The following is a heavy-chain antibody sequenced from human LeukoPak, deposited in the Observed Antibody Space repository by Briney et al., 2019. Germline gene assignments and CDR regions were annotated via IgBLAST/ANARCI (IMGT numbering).Heavy chain of an antibody. V-gene: IGHV3-30*03. D-gene: IGHD4-23*01. J-gene: IGHJ4*02. Sequence: GGSLRLSCAASGFTFSSYGMHWVRQAPGKGLEWVAVISYDGSNKYYADSVKGRFTISRDNSKNTLYLQMNSLRAEDTAVYYCARELEGGGRDYWGQGTLVTVSS. CDR3: ARELEGGGRDY. CDR1: GFTFSSYG. CDR2: ISYDGSNK.